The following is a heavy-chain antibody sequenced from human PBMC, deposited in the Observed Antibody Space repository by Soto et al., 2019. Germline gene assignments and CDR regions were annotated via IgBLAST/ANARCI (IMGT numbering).Heavy chain of an antibody. Sequence: GGSLRLSCAASGFSLHDYAMHWVRQAPGRGLEWVSGISWNSDSVDYADSVKGRFTISRDNAKNSLYLQMNSLRPDDTAFYYCAKIGAAARFGFDYLGQGTLVTVSS. D-gene: IGHD6-6*01. V-gene: IGHV3-9*01. J-gene: IGHJ4*02. CDR3: AKIGAAARFGFDY. CDR2: ISWNSDSV. CDR1: GFSLHDYA.